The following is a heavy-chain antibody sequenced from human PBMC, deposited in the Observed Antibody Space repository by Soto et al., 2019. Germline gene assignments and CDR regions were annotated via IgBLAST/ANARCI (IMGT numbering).Heavy chain of an antibody. D-gene: IGHD3-3*01. CDR3: ALVPTFDFWSGYYPIVFDY. J-gene: IGHJ4*02. Sequence: GGSLRLSCAASGFTFSSYGMHWVRQAPGKGLEWVAVISYDGSNKYYADSVKGRFTISRDNSKNTLYLQMNSLRAEDTAVYYCALVPTFDFWSGYYPIVFDYWGQGTLVTVSS. CDR2: ISYDGSNK. CDR1: GFTFSSYG. V-gene: IGHV3-30*03.